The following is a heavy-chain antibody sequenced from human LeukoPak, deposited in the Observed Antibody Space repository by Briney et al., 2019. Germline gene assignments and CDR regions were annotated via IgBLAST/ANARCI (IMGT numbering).Heavy chain of an antibody. CDR2: ISSSSSYI. D-gene: IGHD3-10*01. Sequence: PGGSLRLSCAASGFAFSSYSMNWVRQAPGKGLEWVSSISSSSSYIYYADSVKGRFTISRDDAKNSLYLQMNSLRAEDTAVYYCARETMVRGVQLWGQGTLVTVSS. CDR3: ARETMVRGVQL. J-gene: IGHJ4*02. CDR1: GFAFSSYS. V-gene: IGHV3-21*01.